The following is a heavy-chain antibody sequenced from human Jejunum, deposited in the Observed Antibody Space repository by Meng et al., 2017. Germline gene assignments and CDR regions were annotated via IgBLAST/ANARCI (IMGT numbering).Heavy chain of an antibody. CDR1: GGFSSIYW. D-gene: IGHD1-7*01. V-gene: IGHV4-4*02. J-gene: IGHJ4*02. CDR3: ARGWKYAWFN. CDR2: MHQSGSS. Sequence: VQLPESGPGLLMPSGALSLTCAFSGGFSSIYWWSWLRQPPGKGLEWIGEMHQSGSSNYNPSLKSRLTMSVDESKNHFSLKLNSVTAADTAVYYCARGWKYAWFNWGQGTLVTVYS.